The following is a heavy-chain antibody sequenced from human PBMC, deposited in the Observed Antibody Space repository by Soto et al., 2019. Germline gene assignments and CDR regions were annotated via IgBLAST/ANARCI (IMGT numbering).Heavy chain of an antibody. CDR1: GFPFENHA. V-gene: IGHV3-9*01. J-gene: IGHJ4*02. D-gene: IGHD5-18*01. CDR3: VKDRLSDYTYGRFDY. CDR2: IDWSGANI. Sequence: VQLVESGGDLVQPGRSLRLSCTASGFPFENHAMHWVRQAPGKGLEWVSGIDWSGANIGLADSVKGRFTLSRDNAKYSLDLQINNLRVEDTAFYYCVKDRLSDYTYGRFDYWGQGNLVTVSS.